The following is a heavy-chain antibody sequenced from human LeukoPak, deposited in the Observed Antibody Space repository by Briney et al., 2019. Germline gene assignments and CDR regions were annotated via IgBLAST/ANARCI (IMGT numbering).Heavy chain of an antibody. D-gene: IGHD5-18*01. CDR1: GYTFTTYY. CDR3: ARGRGYSYGYLGYYFDY. CDR2: INPSGGST. V-gene: IGHV1-46*01. J-gene: IGHJ4*02. Sequence: ASGKVSFKASGYTFTTYYLPWVRQPPGQGRDWVRIINPSGGSTSYAQKFQGRVTMTRDTSTSTVYMELSSLRSEDTAVYYCARGRGYSYGYLGYYFDYWGQGTLVTVSS.